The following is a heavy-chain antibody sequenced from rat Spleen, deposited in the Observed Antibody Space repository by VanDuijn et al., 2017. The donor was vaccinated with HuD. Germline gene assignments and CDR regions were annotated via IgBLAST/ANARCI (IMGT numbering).Heavy chain of an antibody. CDR2: ITNTGRNT. Sequence: EVQLMESGGGLVQPGRSLKLSCVASGFTFNNYWMTWIRQAPGKGLEWVASITNTGRNTYYPDSVKGRFTISRDTAESTLYLQMTSLRSEDTAIYYCARPHSSLYVMDAWGQGASVTVSS. D-gene: IGHD1-2*01. V-gene: IGHV5-31*01. J-gene: IGHJ4*01. CDR3: ARPHSSLYVMDA. CDR1: GFTFNNYW.